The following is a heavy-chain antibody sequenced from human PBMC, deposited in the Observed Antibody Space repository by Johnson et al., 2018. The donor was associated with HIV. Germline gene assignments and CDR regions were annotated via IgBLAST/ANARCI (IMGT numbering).Heavy chain of an antibody. CDR3: ATLITIFGVVTLDGFEI. CDR2: ISYDGGDK. CDR1: GFTFSDYW. D-gene: IGHD3-3*01. V-gene: IGHV3-30*03. J-gene: IGHJ3*02. Sequence: QVQLVEYGGGLVQPGGSLRLSCAASGFTFSDYWMTWVRQAPGKGLEWVAVISYDGGDKYYADSVKGRFTISRDDSKNTLYLQMNSLKTEDTAVYCCATLITIFGVVTLDGFEIWGQGTMVTVSS.